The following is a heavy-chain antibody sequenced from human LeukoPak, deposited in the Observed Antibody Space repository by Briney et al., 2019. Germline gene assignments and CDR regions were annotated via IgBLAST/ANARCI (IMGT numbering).Heavy chain of an antibody. CDR2: IYYSGST. V-gene: IGHV4-30-4*08. Sequence: PSETLSLTRTVSGGSSSSGDYYWSWIRQPPGKGLEWIGYIYYSGSTYYNPSLKSRVTISVDTSKNQFSLKLSSVTAADTAVYYCARGSSDAFDIRGQGTMATVSS. CDR1: GGSSSSGDYY. CDR3: ARGSSDAFDI. J-gene: IGHJ3*02.